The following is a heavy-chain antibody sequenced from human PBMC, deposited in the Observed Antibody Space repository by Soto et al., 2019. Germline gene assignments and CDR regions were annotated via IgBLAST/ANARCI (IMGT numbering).Heavy chain of an antibody. D-gene: IGHD2-21*02. CDR1: GFTFSPYT. CDR2: ISNDGDDK. J-gene: IGHJ4*02. CDR3: ARGGGFCGADCYKGGIDY. Sequence: QVQLVESGGGVAQPGRSLRLSCAASGFTFSPYTMHWFRQPPGKGLEWVAVISNDGDDKDYADSVKGRFTVSRDNSKSTLYLQMSSLRAEDTALYYCARGGGFCGADCYKGGIDYWGQGTLVTVSP. V-gene: IGHV3-30-3*01.